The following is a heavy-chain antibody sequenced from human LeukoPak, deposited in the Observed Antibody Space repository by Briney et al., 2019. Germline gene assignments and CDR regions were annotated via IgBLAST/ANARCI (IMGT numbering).Heavy chain of an antibody. CDR2: IYTSGST. Sequence: SETLSLTCTVSGGSISSGSYYWSWIRQPAGKGLEWIGRIYTSGSTHYNPSLKSRVTISVDTSKNQFSLKLSSVTAAHTAEYYCAREFGYAVTSLDYWGQGTLVTVSS. V-gene: IGHV4-61*02. CDR3: AREFGYAVTSLDY. J-gene: IGHJ4*02. D-gene: IGHD4-17*01. CDR1: GGSISSGSYY.